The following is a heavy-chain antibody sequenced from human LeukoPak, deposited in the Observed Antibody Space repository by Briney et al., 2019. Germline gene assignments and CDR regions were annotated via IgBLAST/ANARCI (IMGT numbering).Heavy chain of an antibody. CDR2: IYYRGST. J-gene: IGHJ3*02. Sequence: SETLALTCTVSGGSISSYYWSWIRQPPGKGLEGIGYIYYRGSTNYNPSLKSRVTISVDTSKNQFSLKLSSVTAADMAVYYCARYDYVWGSYRRTVGQHDAFDIWGQGTMVTVSS. V-gene: IGHV4-59*01. CDR1: GGSISSYY. CDR3: ARYDYVWGSYRRTVGQHDAFDI. D-gene: IGHD3-16*01.